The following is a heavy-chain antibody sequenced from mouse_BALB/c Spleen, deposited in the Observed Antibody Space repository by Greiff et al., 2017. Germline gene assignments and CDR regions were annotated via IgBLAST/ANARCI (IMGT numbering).Heavy chain of an antibody. CDR1: GFTFSDYY. CDR3: ARFGYDGLYAMDY. J-gene: IGHJ4*01. V-gene: IGHV5-4*02. D-gene: IGHD2-2*01. CDR2: ISDGGSYT. Sequence: DVKLVESGGGLVKPGGSLKLSCAASGFTFSDYYMYWVRQTPEKRLEWVATISDGGSYTYYPDSVKGRFTISRDNAKNNLYLQMSSLKSEDTAMYYCARFGYDGLYAMDYWGQGTSVTVSS.